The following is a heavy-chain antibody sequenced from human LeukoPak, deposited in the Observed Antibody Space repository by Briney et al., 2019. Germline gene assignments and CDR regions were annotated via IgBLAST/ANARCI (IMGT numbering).Heavy chain of an antibody. CDR2: IYYSGST. CDR3: ARGPPGGQFDP. Sequence: PSETLSLTCTVSGXSISSYYWSWIRQPPGKGREWIGYIYYSGSTNYNPSLKSRVTISVDTSKNQFSLKLSSVTAADTAVYYCARGPPGGQFDPWGQGTLVTVSS. D-gene: IGHD3-10*01. J-gene: IGHJ5*02. V-gene: IGHV4-59*01. CDR1: GXSISSYY.